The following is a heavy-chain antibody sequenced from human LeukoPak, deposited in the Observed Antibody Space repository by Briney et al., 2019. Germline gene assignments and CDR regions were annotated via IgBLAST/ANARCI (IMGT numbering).Heavy chain of an antibody. D-gene: IGHD6-6*01. V-gene: IGHV4-4*07. CDR3: ARDLVYSSSYDP. CDR2: IYTSGST. Sequence: PSETLSLTCTVSGDSISNYYWSWIRQPAGKGLEWIGRIYTSGSTNYNPSLKSRVTMSVDTSKNQFSLKLSSVTAADTAVYYCARDLVYSSSYDPWGQGTLVTVSS. CDR1: GDSISNYY. J-gene: IGHJ5*02.